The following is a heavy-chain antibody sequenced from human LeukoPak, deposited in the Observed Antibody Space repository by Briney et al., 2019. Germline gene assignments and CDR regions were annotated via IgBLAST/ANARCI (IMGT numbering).Heavy chain of an antibody. J-gene: IGHJ4*02. Sequence: GGSLRLSCAASGFTFSNYSMNWVRQAPGEGLEWISSISSSGDTIYYADSVKGRFTISRDNAKKSLYLQMNSVRVDDAAVYYCARAAGYWGQGTLVTVSS. CDR2: ISSSGDTI. CDR1: GFTFSNYS. CDR3: ARAAGY. V-gene: IGHV3-48*04.